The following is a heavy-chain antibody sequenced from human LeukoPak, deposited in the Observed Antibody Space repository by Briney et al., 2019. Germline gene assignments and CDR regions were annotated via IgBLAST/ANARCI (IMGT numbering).Heavy chain of an antibody. V-gene: IGHV3-21*01. J-gene: IGHJ1*01. D-gene: IGHD6-6*01. CDR1: GFTFSGYS. CDR2: ITSSGSSM. CDR3: ARDRGSSSPGAFQH. Sequence: PGGSLRLSCAGSGFTFSGYSLNWVRQAPGKGLEWVSSITSSGSSMYYADSVKGRFTISRDNAESSVYLQMNSLRAEDTAVYYCARDRGSSSPGAFQHWGQGTLVTVSS.